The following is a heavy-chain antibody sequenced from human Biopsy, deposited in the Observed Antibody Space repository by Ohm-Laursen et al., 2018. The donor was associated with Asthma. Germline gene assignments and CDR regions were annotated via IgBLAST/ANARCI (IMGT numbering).Heavy chain of an antibody. CDR3: ARCQVGYSSGWSLLLKKIYYSGMDV. V-gene: IGHV1-69*13. D-gene: IGHD6-19*01. CDR2: IMTVFGTT. Sequence: ASVKVSCKASGGSFSNFAFSWVRQAPGQGLEWLGGIMTVFGTTNYAQKFQGRVTITADESTSTAYMEVTSLRSEDTAIYYCARCQVGYSSGWSLLLKKIYYSGMDVWGQGTLVTVSS. CDR1: GGSFSNFA. J-gene: IGHJ4*02.